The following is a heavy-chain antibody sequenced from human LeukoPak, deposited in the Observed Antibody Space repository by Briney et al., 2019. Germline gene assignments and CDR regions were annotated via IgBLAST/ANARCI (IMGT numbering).Heavy chain of an antibody. Sequence: GGSLRLSCAASGFIFNSHSMNWVRQAPGKGLEWVSSISSTSSYIYYADSVKSRFTISRDNAKNSLYLQMNSLRAEDTAVYYCARDYGGSSPFDYWGQGTLVTVSS. CDR3: ARDYGGSSPFDY. CDR1: GFIFNSHS. D-gene: IGHD4-23*01. V-gene: IGHV3-21*01. J-gene: IGHJ4*02. CDR2: ISSTSSYI.